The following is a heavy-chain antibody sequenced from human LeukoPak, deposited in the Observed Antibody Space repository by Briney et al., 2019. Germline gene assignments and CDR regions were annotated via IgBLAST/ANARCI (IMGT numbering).Heavy chain of an antibody. V-gene: IGHV3-23*01. Sequence: GGSLRLSCAASGFTFSSYGMSWVRQAPGKGLEWVSGISGRGASKYYADSVKGRFTISRDNSKNTLYLQMNSLRAEDTAVYYCAAGTDNYYYYMDVWGKGTTVTISS. D-gene: IGHD6-13*01. J-gene: IGHJ6*03. CDR3: AAGTDNYYYYMDV. CDR1: GFTFSSYG. CDR2: ISGRGASK.